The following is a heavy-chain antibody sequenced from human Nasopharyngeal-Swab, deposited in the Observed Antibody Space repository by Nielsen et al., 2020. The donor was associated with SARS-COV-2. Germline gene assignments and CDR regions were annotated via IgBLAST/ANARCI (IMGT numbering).Heavy chain of an antibody. D-gene: IGHD2-21*01. CDR2: IYNTGST. J-gene: IGHJ3*02. CDR1: GCSISSGYY. CDR3: ARAAWPRGEFDI. Sequence: SETLSLTSTVTGCSISSGYYWAWIRQPPGKVLEWIGSIYNTGSTYYNPSLKSRVTISVDTPKNQFSLKLNSVTAADTAVFYCARAAWPRGEFDIWGQGAMVTVSS. V-gene: IGHV4-38-2*02.